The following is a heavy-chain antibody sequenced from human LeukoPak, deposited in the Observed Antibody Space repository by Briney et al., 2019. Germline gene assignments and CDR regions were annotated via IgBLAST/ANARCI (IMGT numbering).Heavy chain of an antibody. CDR3: AKELFSAVEDPFDY. D-gene: IGHD5-24*01. Sequence: GGPLRLSCGGSGFTFNIYGIDWVREAPGKGLEGVAVILYDGNNQYYTDPVKARFTISRDNSKNTLHLQVNSLRAEDTAVYYCAKELFSAVEDPFDYWGQGTLVTVSS. CDR1: GFTFNIYG. CDR2: ILYDGNNQ. J-gene: IGHJ4*02. V-gene: IGHV3-30-3*01.